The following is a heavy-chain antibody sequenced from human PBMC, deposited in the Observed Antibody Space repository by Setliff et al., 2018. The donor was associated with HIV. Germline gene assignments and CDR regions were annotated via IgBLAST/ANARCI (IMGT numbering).Heavy chain of an antibody. CDR3: ARGTKGSRWSVTRINWFDT. CDR1: GGSFRGYY. CDR2: IDHSGST. Sequence: SETLSLTCAVYGGSFRGYYWNWIRQSPDKGLDWIGEIDHSGSTNYNPSLRSRVIMSADTPKSQFSLNLTSLTAGDTAVYYCARGTKGSRWSVTRINWFDTWGQGTLVTVSS. J-gene: IGHJ5*02. D-gene: IGHD6-13*01. V-gene: IGHV4-34*01.